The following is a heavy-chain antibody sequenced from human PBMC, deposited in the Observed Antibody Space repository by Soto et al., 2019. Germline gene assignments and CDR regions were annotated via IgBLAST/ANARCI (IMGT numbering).Heavy chain of an antibody. D-gene: IGHD6-19*01. CDR3: ARVSYSSGWSSPSCFDY. CDR1: GGTFSSYA. CDR2: IIPIFGTA. V-gene: IGHV1-69*13. Sequence: VASVKVSCKASGGTFSSYAISWVRQAPGQGLEWMGGIIPIFGTANYAQKFQGRVTITADESTSTAYMELSSLRSEDTAVYYCARVSYSSGWSSPSCFDYWGQGTLVTVSS. J-gene: IGHJ4*02.